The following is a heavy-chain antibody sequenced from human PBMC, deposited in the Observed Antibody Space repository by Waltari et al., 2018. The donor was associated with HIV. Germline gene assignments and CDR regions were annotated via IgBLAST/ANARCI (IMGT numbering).Heavy chain of an antibody. V-gene: IGHV3-48*04. CDR1: GFPFSTYR. CDR3: ARDKAVIQPDAFDI. D-gene: IGHD2-21*01. CDR2: ISSISTTI. J-gene: IGHJ3*02. Sequence: EVQLVESGGGLVQPGGSLRLSCAASGFPFSTYRMNWVRQAPGKGLEWVSYISSISTTIYYADSVKGRFTISRDNAKNLLYLQMNSLRAEDTAVYYCARDKAVIQPDAFDIWGQGTMVTVSS.